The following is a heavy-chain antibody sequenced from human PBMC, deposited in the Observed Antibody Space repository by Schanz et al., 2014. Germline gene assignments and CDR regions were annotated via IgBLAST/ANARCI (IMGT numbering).Heavy chain of an antibody. D-gene: IGHD6-13*01. J-gene: IGHJ4*02. Sequence: EVHLLESGGGLVEPGGSLRLPCATSGFSLDIFAVSWVRQAPGKGLEWVSSFNDGGVNKYYADSVKGRFTISSDNSKNTLYLQMNSLRAGDAAVYYCARGLIAAAGGAFDYWGQGTLVADSS. V-gene: IGHV3-23*01. CDR3: ARGLIAAAGGAFDY. CDR2: FNDGGVNK. CDR1: GFSLDIFA.